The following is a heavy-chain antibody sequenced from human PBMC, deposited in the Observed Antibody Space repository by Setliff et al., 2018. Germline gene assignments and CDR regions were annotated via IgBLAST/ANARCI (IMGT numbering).Heavy chain of an antibody. D-gene: IGHD7-27*01. CDR3: ARVTNWGLDLRFDP. Sequence: SETLSLTCTVSGDSISSYYWSWIRQPPGKGLEWIGYIYYSRSTNYNPSLKSRVTMSVATFENHFSLKLNSLTAADTAVYYCARVTNWGLDLRFDPWGQGILVTSPQ. V-gene: IGHV4-59*01. J-gene: IGHJ5*02. CDR2: IYYSRST. CDR1: GDSISSYY.